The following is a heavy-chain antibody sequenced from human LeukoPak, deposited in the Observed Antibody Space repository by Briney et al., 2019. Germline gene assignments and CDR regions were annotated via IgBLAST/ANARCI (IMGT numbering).Heavy chain of an antibody. CDR2: IIPIFGTA. J-gene: IGHJ4*02. V-gene: IGHV1-69*06. D-gene: IGHD2-2*01. CDR1: GGTFSSYA. CDR3: ATATTGSSTSCEGCFDY. Sequence: SVKVSCKASGGTFSSYAISWVRQAPGQGLEWMGGIIPIFGTANYAQKFQGRVTITADKSTSTAYMELSSLRSEDTAVYYCATATTGSSTSCEGCFDYWGQGTLVTVSS.